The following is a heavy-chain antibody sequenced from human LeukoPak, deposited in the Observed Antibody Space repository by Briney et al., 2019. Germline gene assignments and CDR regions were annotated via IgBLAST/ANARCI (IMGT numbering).Heavy chain of an antibody. D-gene: IGHD1-1*01. CDR1: GGSISSYY. J-gene: IGHJ5*02. CDR3: ARGYGGWFDP. CDR2: IHYSGST. V-gene: IGHV4-59*01. Sequence: SETLSLTCTVSGGSISSYYWSWIRQPPGKGLEWIGYIHYSGSTNYNPSLKSRVTISVDTSKNQFSLKLSSVTAADTAVYYCARGYGGWFDPWGQGTLVTVSS.